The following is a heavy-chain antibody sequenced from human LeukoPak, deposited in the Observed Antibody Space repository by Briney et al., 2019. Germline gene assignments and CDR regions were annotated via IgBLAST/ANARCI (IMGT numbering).Heavy chain of an antibody. CDR1: GYTLTSYD. CDR2: MNPNSGNT. J-gene: IGHJ5*02. D-gene: IGHD1-26*01. CDR3: ARGYYTGNWFDP. Sequence: ASVKVSCKASGYTLTSYDINWVRQATGQGLEWMGWMNPNSGNTGYAQKFQGRVTMTRNTSISTAYMELSSLRSEDTAVYYCARGYYTGNWFDPWGQGTLVTVSS. V-gene: IGHV1-8*01.